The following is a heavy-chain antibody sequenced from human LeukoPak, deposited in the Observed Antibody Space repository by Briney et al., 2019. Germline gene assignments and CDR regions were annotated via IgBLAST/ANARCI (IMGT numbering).Heavy chain of an antibody. CDR3: AREGRNGYNEGYFDY. Sequence: ASVKVSCKASGYTFTGYYMHWVRQAPGQGLDWMGWINPNSGGTKYAQNFQGRDTLTTDTSINTAYMELSSLRSDDTAVYYCAREGRNGYNEGYFDYWGQGTLVTVSS. CDR2: INPNSGGT. CDR1: GYTFTGYY. V-gene: IGHV1-2*02. J-gene: IGHJ4*02. D-gene: IGHD5-24*01.